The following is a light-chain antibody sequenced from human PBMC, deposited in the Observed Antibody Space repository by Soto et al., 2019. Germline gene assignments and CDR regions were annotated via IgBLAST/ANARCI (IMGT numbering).Light chain of an antibody. CDR3: SSYTASSPRV. CDR1: SSDVGGYNY. J-gene: IGLJ3*02. CDR2: EVS. Sequence: QSALTQPASVSGSPGQSITIFCTGTSSDVGGYNYVSWHQQHPGKAPKLIVFEVSNRPSGISNRFSGSKSGNTASLTISGLQAEDEAYYYCSSYTASSPRVFGGGTKLTVL. V-gene: IGLV2-14*01.